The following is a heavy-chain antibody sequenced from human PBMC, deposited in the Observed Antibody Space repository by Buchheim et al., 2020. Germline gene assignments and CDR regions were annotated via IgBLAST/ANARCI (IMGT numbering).Heavy chain of an antibody. CDR2: ISSSSTI. CDR1: GFTFSSYS. D-gene: IGHD2-8*01. J-gene: IGHJ6*02. CDR3: ARGLMATEYYYYYYGMDV. V-gene: IGHV3-48*01. Sequence: EVQLVESGGGLVQPGGSLRLSCAASGFTFSSYSMNWVRQAPGKGLEWVSYISSSSTIYYADSVKGRFTISRDNAKNSLYLQMNSLRAEDTAVYYCARGLMATEYYYYYYGMDVWGQGTT.